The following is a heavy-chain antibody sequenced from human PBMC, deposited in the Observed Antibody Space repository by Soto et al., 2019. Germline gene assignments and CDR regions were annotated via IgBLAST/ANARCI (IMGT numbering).Heavy chain of an antibody. CDR1: GFAFGAYS. CDR3: ARGGGDYVHEWYFDL. Sequence: LVESGGALVQPGGSLRLSCAASGFAFGAYSFRWVHQAPGKGLEWVSYISSSATTIYYADSVKGRFTVSRDNAKNLLFLQMESLRAEDTAVYYCARGGGDYVHEWYFDLWGRGTLVAVSS. J-gene: IGHJ2*01. CDR2: ISSSATTI. D-gene: IGHD4-17*01. V-gene: IGHV3-48*01.